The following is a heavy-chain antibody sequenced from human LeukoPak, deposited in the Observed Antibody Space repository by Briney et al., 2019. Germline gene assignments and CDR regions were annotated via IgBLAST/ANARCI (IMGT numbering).Heavy chain of an antibody. CDR2: IYAGDSDT. CDR3: ARYQGYGGSWDGFDV. Sequence: GESLKISCKGSGYNFASYWIAWVRQTPGKGLECMGVIYAGDSDTRYSPSFQGQVTISADKPISTAYLQWSSLKATDSAMYFCARYQGYGGSWDGFDVWGQGTVVTVFS. V-gene: IGHV5-51*04. CDR1: GYNFASYW. D-gene: IGHD3-16*01. J-gene: IGHJ3*01.